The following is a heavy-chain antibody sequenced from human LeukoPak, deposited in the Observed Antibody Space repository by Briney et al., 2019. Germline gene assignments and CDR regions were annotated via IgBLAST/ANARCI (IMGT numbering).Heavy chain of an antibody. CDR3: ARVNHGDYVAYYYYMDV. J-gene: IGHJ6*03. CDR1: GGSISSYY. CDR2: IYYSGST. Sequence: PSETLSLTCTVSGGSISSYYWSWIRQPPGKGLEWIGYIYYSGSTNYNPSLKSRVTISVDTSKNQFSLKLSSVTAADTAVYYCARVNHGDYVAYYYYMDVWGKGTTVTVSS. V-gene: IGHV4-59*01. D-gene: IGHD4-17*01.